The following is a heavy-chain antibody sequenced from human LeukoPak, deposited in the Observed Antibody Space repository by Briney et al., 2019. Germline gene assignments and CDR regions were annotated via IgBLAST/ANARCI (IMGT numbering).Heavy chain of an antibody. J-gene: IGHJ4*02. Sequence: GGSLRLSCAASGFTFSKYWMNWVRQAPGKGLEWVANIKDDGSDKYYVDSVKGRFSISKDSAKNTLFLQMNSLRAEDTAVYYCAREGYCSSTSCYPDYWGQGTLVTVSS. CDR1: GFTFSKYW. V-gene: IGHV3-7*01. D-gene: IGHD2-2*01. CDR3: AREGYCSSTSCYPDY. CDR2: IKDDGSDK.